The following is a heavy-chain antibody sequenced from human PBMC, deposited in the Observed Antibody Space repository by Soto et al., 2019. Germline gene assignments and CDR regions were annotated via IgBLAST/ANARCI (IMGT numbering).Heavy chain of an antibody. V-gene: IGHV1-2*04. CDR2: INPNSGGT. J-gene: IGHJ6*03. CDR3: ARDSRDWSGYRMRDYYYMDV. CDR1: GYTFTGYY. Sequence: ASVKVSCKASGYTFTGYYMYWVRQAPGQGLEWMGWINPNSGGTNYAQKFQGWVTMTRDTSISTAYMELSRLRSDDTAVYYCARDSRDWSGYRMRDYYYMDVWGKGTTVTVSS. D-gene: IGHD3-3*01.